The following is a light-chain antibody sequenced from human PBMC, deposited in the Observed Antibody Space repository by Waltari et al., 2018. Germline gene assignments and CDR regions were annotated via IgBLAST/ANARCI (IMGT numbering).Light chain of an antibody. V-gene: IGLV2-8*01. J-gene: IGLJ3*02. CDR1: TRAAGCYYY. Sequence: QSALTQPPSPSGSPGQSVTTSFTGTTRAAGCYYYVSWYQQHPRKAPNLIIHDVFKRPSGVPDRFSGSKSGNTASLTVSGLQAEDEADYYCGSFAGSNTVFGGGTKLTVL. CDR2: DVF. CDR3: GSFAGSNTV.